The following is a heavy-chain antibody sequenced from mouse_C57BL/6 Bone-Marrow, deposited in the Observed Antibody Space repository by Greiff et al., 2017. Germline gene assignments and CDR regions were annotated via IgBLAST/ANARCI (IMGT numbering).Heavy chain of an antibody. CDR3: ARGWPFAY. J-gene: IGHJ3*01. D-gene: IGHD2-3*01. Sequence: EVKLMESGGGLVKPGGSLKLSCAASGFTFSDYGMHWVRQAPEKGLEWVAYISSGSSTIYYADTVKGRFPISRDNAKNTLFLQMTSLRSEDTAMYYCARGWPFAYWGQGTLVTVSA. CDR2: ISSGSSTI. V-gene: IGHV5-17*01. CDR1: GFTFSDYG.